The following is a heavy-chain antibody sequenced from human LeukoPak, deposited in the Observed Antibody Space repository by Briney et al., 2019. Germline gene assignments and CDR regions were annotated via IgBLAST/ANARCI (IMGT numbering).Heavy chain of an antibody. D-gene: IGHD6-13*01. Sequence: ASVKVSCKASGYTFTGYYMHWVRQAPGQGLEWMGWINPNSGGTNYAQKFQGRVTMTRDTSISTAYMELSRLRSDDTAVYYCARDFRVTAAGTGAYWGQGTLVTVPS. CDR2: INPNSGGT. J-gene: IGHJ4*02. CDR3: ARDFRVTAAGTGAY. CDR1: GYTFTGYY. V-gene: IGHV1-2*02.